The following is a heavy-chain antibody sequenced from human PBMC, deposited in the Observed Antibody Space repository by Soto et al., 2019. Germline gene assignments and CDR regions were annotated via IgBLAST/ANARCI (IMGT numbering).Heavy chain of an antibody. CDR3: ARAVGVATVSFDY. V-gene: IGHV1-3*01. J-gene: IGHJ4*02. D-gene: IGHD5-12*01. Sequence: ASVKVSYKASGYTFTSYAMHWVRQAPGQRLEWMGWINAGNGNTKYSQKFQGRVTITRDTSASTAYMELSSLRSEDTAVYYCARAVGVATVSFDYWGQGTLVTVSS. CDR2: INAGNGNT. CDR1: GYTFTSYA.